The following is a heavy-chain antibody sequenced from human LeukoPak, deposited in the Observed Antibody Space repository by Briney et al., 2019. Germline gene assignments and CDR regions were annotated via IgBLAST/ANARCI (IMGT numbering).Heavy chain of an antibody. CDR1: GGSISSYD. D-gene: IGHD1-26*01. V-gene: IGHV4-4*09. CDR3: ARLGRSFYSMDV. J-gene: IGHJ6*03. Sequence: SETLSLTCTVSGGSISSYDWSWIRQPPGKGLEWIGYIYTSGSTNYNPSLKSRVTISVDTSKNQFSLKLSSVTAADTAVYYCARLGRSFYSMDVWGKGTTVTVSS. CDR2: IYTSGST.